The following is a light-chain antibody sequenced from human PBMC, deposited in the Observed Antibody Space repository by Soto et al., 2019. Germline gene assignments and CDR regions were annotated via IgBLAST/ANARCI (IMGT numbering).Light chain of an antibody. V-gene: IGLV1-40*01. CDR2: GNS. CDR1: SSNIGAGYD. Sequence: QSVLTQPPSVSGAPGRRVTISCTGSSSNIGAGYDVHWYQQLPGTAPKLLIYGNSNRPSGVPDPFSGSKSGTSASLAITGLQAEDEADYYCQSYDSSLSGYVFGTGTKLTVL. CDR3: QSYDSSLSGYV. J-gene: IGLJ1*01.